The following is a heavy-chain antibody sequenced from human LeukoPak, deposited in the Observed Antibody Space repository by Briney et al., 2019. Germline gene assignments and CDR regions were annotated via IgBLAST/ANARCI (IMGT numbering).Heavy chain of an antibody. CDR2: IIPIFGTA. Sequence: GASVKVSCKASGGTFSSYAISWVRQAPGQGLEWMGGIIPIFGTANYAQKFQGRVTITADESTSTAYMELSSLRSEDTAVYYCASGYCSGGSCYGPDRGDYWGQGTLVTVSS. J-gene: IGHJ4*02. CDR3: ASGYCSGGSCYGPDRGDY. V-gene: IGHV1-69*13. CDR1: GGTFSSYA. D-gene: IGHD2-15*01.